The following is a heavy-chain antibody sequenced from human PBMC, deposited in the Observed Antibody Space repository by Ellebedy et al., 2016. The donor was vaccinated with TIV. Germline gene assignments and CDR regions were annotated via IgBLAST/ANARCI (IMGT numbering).Heavy chain of an antibody. Sequence: GESLKISCVASGFTFSNYAMAWVRQTPGKGLEWVSGIYRGGGTTYYADSVKGRFTISRDNSKNTLYLQMNSLRAEDTAVYYCAKDRGDFAYGMDVWGQGTTVTVS. CDR1: GFTFSNYA. D-gene: IGHD3-10*01. J-gene: IGHJ6*02. CDR3: AKDRGDFAYGMDV. CDR2: IYRGGGTT. V-gene: IGHV3-23*01.